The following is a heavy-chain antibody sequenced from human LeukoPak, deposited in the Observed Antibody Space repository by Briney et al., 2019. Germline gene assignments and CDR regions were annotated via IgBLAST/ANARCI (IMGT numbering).Heavy chain of an antibody. CDR1: GFTFRDYY. V-gene: IGHV3-11*01. CDR2: ISSSGTGI. CDR3: ARAMWDAFDI. J-gene: IGHJ3*02. D-gene: IGHD3-10*02. Sequence: PGGSLRLSSAASGFTFRDYYMGWIRQAPGQGLEWVSYISSSGTGIYYADSVKGRFTISRDNAKNSLYLQVNSLRAEDTAVYYCARAMWDAFDIWGQGTMVTVSS.